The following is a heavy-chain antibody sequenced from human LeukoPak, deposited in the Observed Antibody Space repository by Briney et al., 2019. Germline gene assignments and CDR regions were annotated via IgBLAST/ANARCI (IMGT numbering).Heavy chain of an antibody. J-gene: IGHJ4*02. Sequence: PGGSLRLSCAASGFTVSSNYMSWVRQAPGKGLEWVSVIYSGGSTYYADSVKGRFTISRDNSKNTLYLQMNSLRAEDTAVYYCARDSGDYYDSSGYPFDYWGQGTLVTVSS. CDR3: ARDSGDYYDSSGYPFDY. CDR1: GFTVSSNY. CDR2: IYSGGST. V-gene: IGHV3-66*01. D-gene: IGHD3-22*01.